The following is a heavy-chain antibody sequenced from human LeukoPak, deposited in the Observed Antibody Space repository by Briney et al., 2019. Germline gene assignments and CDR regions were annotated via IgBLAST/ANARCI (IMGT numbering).Heavy chain of an antibody. J-gene: IGHJ4*01. V-gene: IGHV3-23*01. Sequence: GGSLRLSCAGSGFTFSSFAITWVRRTPGRGLEWVSGITGSGHNTYYADSVKGRFTISRDNAKDSLYLQMNGLRPEDTALYYCSTDPRLLIYWGHGTLVTVSS. CDR1: GFTFSSFA. CDR3: STDPRLLIY. CDR2: ITGSGHNT. D-gene: IGHD2-8*01.